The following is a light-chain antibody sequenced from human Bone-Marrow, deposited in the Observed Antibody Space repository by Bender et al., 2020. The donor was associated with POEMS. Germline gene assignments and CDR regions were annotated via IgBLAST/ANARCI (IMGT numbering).Light chain of an antibody. Sequence: QSALTQPASVSGSPGQSITLSCTGTSSDVGYYNHVSWYQQHPGKAPKVMIYDVTTRPSGISDRFSGSKSGNTASLTVSGLQAEDEADYYCTSYGTDSRWVFGGGTKLTVL. CDR1: SSDVGYYNH. J-gene: IGLJ3*02. CDR3: TSYGTDSRWV. CDR2: DVT. V-gene: IGLV2-14*01.